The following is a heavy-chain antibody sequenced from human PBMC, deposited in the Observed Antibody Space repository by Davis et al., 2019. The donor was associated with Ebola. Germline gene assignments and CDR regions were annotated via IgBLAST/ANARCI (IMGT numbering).Heavy chain of an antibody. V-gene: IGHV1-58*02. CDR1: GFTFTGSA. CDR3: AASAGTVGKFGY. D-gene: IGHD1-14*01. J-gene: IGHJ4*01. CDR2: IVLGSGNT. Sequence: AASVKVSCKASGFTFTGSAMQWVRQARGQGLEWMGWIVLGSGNTNYAQKFQGRVTITRDMSTGTSYLDLSNLRSEDTAVYYCAASAGTVGKFGYWGQGTLVTVSS.